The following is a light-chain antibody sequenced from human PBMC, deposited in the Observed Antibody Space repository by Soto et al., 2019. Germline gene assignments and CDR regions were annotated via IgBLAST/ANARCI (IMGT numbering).Light chain of an antibody. CDR2: GAS. Sequence: EIVMTQSPATLSVSPGERATLSCRASQSVSSKLAWYQQKPGQGPRLLISGASTRATGIRARFSGSGSGTEFTLTISSLQSEDFAVYYCQHYSTWLWTFGQGTKVEIK. V-gene: IGKV3-15*01. J-gene: IGKJ1*01. CDR3: QHYSTWLWT. CDR1: QSVSSK.